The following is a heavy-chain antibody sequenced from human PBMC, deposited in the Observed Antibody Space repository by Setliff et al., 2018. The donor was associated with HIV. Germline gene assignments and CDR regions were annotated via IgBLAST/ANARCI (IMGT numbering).Heavy chain of an antibody. CDR3: ARLTTTYYYDSSAYYHPV. CDR1: GGSFSGYY. J-gene: IGHJ4*02. CDR2: INHSGST. Sequence: ASETLSLTCAVYGGSFSGYYWSWIRQPPGKGLEWIGEINHSGSTNYNPSLKSRVTISVDTSENQFSLKLSSVTAADTAVFYCARLTTTYYYDSSAYYHPVWGQGTLVTAPQ. V-gene: IGHV4-34*01. D-gene: IGHD3-22*01.